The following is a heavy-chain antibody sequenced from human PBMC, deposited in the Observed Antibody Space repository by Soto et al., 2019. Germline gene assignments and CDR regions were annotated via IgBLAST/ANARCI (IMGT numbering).Heavy chain of an antibody. J-gene: IGHJ5*02. Sequence: QVQLVQSGAEVKKPGASVKVSCKASGYTFTSYGISWVRQAPGQGLEWMGWISAYNGNTNYAQKLQGRVTMTTDTATSTAYRELRSLRSDDTAVYYCARGGYCSGGSCYSGSWFDPWGQGTLVTVSS. CDR3: ARGGYCSGGSCYSGSWFDP. D-gene: IGHD2-15*01. CDR1: GYTFTSYG. CDR2: ISAYNGNT. V-gene: IGHV1-18*01.